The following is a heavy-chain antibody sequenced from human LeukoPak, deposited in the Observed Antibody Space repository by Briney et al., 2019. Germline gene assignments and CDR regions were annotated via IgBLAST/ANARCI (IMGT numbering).Heavy chain of an antibody. Sequence: GGSLRLSCAASGFTFSNYGMHWVRQAPGKGLEWVAVASYDGINAYCGGSVKGRFTISRDNSKNTVYLQMNSLRAEDTAVYYCAKVLQYSSSWYVLDYWGQGTLVTVSS. V-gene: IGHV3-30*18. J-gene: IGHJ4*02. D-gene: IGHD6-13*01. CDR2: ASYDGINA. CDR1: GFTFSNYG. CDR3: AKVLQYSSSWYVLDY.